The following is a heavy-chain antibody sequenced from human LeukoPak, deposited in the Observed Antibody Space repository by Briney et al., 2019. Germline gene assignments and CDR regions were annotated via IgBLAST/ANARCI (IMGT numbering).Heavy chain of an antibody. V-gene: IGHV1-8*03. CDR2: MNPNSGNT. Sequence: ASVKVSCKASGYTFTSYDINWVRQATGQGLEWMGWMNPNSGNTGYAQKFQGRVTITRNTSISTAYMELSSLRSEDTAVYYCATRAAAAEEFDYWGQGTLVTVSS. CDR1: GYTFTSYD. CDR3: ATRAAAAEEFDY. D-gene: IGHD6-13*01. J-gene: IGHJ4*02.